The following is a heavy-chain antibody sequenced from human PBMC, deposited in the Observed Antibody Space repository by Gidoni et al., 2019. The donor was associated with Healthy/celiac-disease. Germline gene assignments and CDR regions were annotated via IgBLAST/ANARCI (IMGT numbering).Heavy chain of an antibody. D-gene: IGHD4-17*01. CDR2: INPSGGST. V-gene: IGHV1-46*01. J-gene: IGHJ5*02. CDR3: AGGGKGYGDYNGFDP. CDR1: GYTFPSYY. Sequence: QVQLVQSGAEVKKPGASVKVSCKASGYTFPSYYMHWVRQAPGQGLEGMGIINPSGGSTSYAQKFQGKVTMTRDTSTSTGYMELSSLGSEDTDGYYCAGGGKGYGDYNGFDPWGQGTLVTVSS.